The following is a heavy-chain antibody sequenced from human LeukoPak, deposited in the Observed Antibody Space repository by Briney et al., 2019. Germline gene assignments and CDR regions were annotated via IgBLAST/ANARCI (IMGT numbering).Heavy chain of an antibody. Sequence: PSETLSLTCTVPGGSISSSSYYWGWIRQPPGKGLEWIGSIYFSGSTYYNPSLKSRVTISVETSKNQFSLKLSSVTAADTAVIYRSINRKRRAAQKNWFDPWGQGTLVTVSS. CDR3: SINRKRRAAQKNWFDP. CDR1: GGSISSSSYY. CDR2: IYFSGST. J-gene: IGHJ5*02. V-gene: IGHV4-39*07. D-gene: IGHD1-14*01.